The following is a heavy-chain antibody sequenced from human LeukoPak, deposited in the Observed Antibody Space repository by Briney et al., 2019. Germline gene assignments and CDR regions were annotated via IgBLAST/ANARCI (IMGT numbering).Heavy chain of an antibody. J-gene: IGHJ4*02. CDR3: VKTFRYCSGGSCQDY. V-gene: IGHV3-64D*06. CDR1: GFTFSSYA. D-gene: IGHD2-15*01. CDR2: IGSNGGSI. Sequence: GRSLRLSCSASGFTFSSYAMHWVRQAPGKGLEYVPVIGSNGGSIYYADSVKGRFTISRDNSKNTLYLQMSSLRAEDTAVYYCVKTFRYCSGGSCQDYWGQGTLVTVSS.